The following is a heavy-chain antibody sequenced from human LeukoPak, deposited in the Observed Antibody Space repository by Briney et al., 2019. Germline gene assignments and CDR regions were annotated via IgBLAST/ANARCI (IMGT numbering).Heavy chain of an antibody. CDR2: IYYSGST. D-gene: IGHD1-26*01. J-gene: IGHJ4*02. V-gene: IGHV4-59*01. CDR1: GGSISSYY. Sequence: SETLSLTRTVSGGSISSYYWSWIRQPPGKGLEWIGYIYYSGSTNYNPSLKSRVTISVDTSKNQFSLKLSSVTAADTAVYYCARVGDNFDYWGQGTLVTVSS. CDR3: ARVGDNFDY.